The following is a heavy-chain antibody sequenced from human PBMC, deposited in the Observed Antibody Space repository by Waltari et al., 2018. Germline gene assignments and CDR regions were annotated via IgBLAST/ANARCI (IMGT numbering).Heavy chain of an antibody. D-gene: IGHD4-17*01. CDR1: GGSISSSNW. Sequence: QVQLQESGPGLVKPSGTLSLTCAVSGGSISSSNWWSWVRQPPGKGLEWIGEIYHSGSTNYNPARKSRVTISVDKSKNQFSLKLSSVTAADTAVYYCARGTVTTISYYYYYGMDVWGQGTTVTVSS. CDR3: ARGTVTTISYYYYYGMDV. J-gene: IGHJ6*02. CDR2: IYHSGST. V-gene: IGHV4-4*02.